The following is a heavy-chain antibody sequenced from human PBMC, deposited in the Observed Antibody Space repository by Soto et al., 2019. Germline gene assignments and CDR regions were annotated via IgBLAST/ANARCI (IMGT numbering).Heavy chain of an antibody. CDR1: GGTFSSYA. CDR3: ARGKGEYSYGLYFDY. CDR2: IIPIFGTA. D-gene: IGHD5-18*01. Sequence: SVKVSCKASGGTFSSYAISWVRQAPGQGLEWMGGIIPIFGTANYAQKFQGRVTITAGESTSTAYMELSSLRSEDTAVYYCARGKGEYSYGLYFDYWGQGTLVTVSS. J-gene: IGHJ4*02. V-gene: IGHV1-69*13.